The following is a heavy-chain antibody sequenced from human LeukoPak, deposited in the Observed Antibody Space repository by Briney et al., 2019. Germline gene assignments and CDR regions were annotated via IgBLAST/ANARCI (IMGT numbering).Heavy chain of an antibody. J-gene: IGHJ4*02. Sequence: GGSLRLSCSASGFTFSSYAMYWVRQAPGKGLEYVSAITSNGGSTYYADSVKGRLTISRDNSKNTLYLQMSSLRPEDTAVYYCVGFRATAGLYWGQGTLVTVSS. CDR1: GFTFSSYA. CDR3: VGFRATAGLY. V-gene: IGHV3-64D*06. CDR2: ITSNGGST. D-gene: IGHD6-13*01.